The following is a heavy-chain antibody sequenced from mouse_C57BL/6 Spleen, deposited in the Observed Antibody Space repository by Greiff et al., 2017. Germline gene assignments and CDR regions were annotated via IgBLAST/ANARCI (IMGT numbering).Heavy chain of an antibody. CDR2: IHPSDSDT. J-gene: IGHJ3*01. Sequence: VKLQQPGAELVKPGASVKVSCKASGYTFTSYWMHWVKQRPGKGLEWIGRIHPSDSDTNYNQKFKGKATVTVDKSSSTAYMQLSTLTSEDSAVYYCAVVTTVVATPFAYWGQGTLVTVSA. CDR3: AVVTTVVATPFAY. D-gene: IGHD1-1*01. V-gene: IGHV1-74*01. CDR1: GYTFTSYW.